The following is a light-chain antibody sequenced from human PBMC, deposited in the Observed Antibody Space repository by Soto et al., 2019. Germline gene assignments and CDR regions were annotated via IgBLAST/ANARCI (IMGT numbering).Light chain of an antibody. Sequence: QSALTQPASVSGSPGQSITISCTGTSIDVGGNKYVSWYQHYPGKAPKLMICDVSNRPSGGSNRFSGSKSGNTASLTISGLLAEDEADYYCSAFTGTTYVFGTGTKVTVL. CDR3: SAFTGTTYV. CDR1: SIDVGGNKY. J-gene: IGLJ1*01. CDR2: DVS. V-gene: IGLV2-14*03.